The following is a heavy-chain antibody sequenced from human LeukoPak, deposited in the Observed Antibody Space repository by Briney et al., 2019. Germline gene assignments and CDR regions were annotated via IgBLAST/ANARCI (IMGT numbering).Heavy chain of an antibody. D-gene: IGHD3-9*01. Sequence: QPGGSLRLSRAASGFTFSSYWMHWVRQAPGKGLVWVSRINSDGSSTIYADSVKGRFTISRDNAKNTLYLQMNSLRAEDTAVYYCARGRYDILTGHYYFDYWGQGTLVTVSS. J-gene: IGHJ4*02. CDR2: INSDGSST. V-gene: IGHV3-74*01. CDR3: ARGRYDILTGHYYFDY. CDR1: GFTFSSYW.